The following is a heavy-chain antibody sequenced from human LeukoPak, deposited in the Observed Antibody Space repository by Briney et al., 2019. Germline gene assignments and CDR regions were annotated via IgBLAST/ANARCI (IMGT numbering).Heavy chain of an antibody. D-gene: IGHD1-1*01. Sequence: RSLRLSCVASGFTFSTYIMNWGRQAPGKGLGWGSYISSDSTTMNYADSVRGRFIISRDNAKRSLFLQMNSLRDEDTAVYYCARGTATTGGYFQHCGPGTLVTVSS. J-gene: IGHJ1*01. CDR2: ISSDSTTM. CDR3: ARGTATTGGYFQH. V-gene: IGHV3-48*02. CDR1: GFTFSTYI.